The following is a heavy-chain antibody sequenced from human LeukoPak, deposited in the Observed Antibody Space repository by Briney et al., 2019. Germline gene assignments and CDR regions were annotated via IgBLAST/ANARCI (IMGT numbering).Heavy chain of an antibody. CDR1: GYTFTGYY. V-gene: IGHV1-2*02. CDR2: INPNSGGT. Sequence: ASVKVSCKASGYTFTGYYMHWVRQAPGQGLEGMGWINPNSGGTNYAQKFQGRVTMTKDTSISTAYMELSRLRSDDTAVYYCARVAPYLNYYDSSGLSNWFDPWGQGTLVTVSS. D-gene: IGHD3-22*01. CDR3: ARVAPYLNYYDSSGLSNWFDP. J-gene: IGHJ5*02.